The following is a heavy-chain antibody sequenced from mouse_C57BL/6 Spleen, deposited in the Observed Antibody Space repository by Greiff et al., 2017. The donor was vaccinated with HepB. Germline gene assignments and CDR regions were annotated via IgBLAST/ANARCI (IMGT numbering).Heavy chain of an antibody. V-gene: IGHV5-9-1*02. CDR2: ISSGGDYI. CDR3: TRSNYVHWYFDV. J-gene: IGHJ1*03. D-gene: IGHD2-5*01. CDR1: GFTFSSYA. Sequence: EVMLVESGEGLVKPGGSLKLSCAASGFTFSSYATSWVRQTPEKRLEWVAYISSGGDYIYYADTVKGRFTISRDNARNTLYLQMSSLTSEDTAMYYCTRSNYVHWYFDVWGTGTTVTVSS.